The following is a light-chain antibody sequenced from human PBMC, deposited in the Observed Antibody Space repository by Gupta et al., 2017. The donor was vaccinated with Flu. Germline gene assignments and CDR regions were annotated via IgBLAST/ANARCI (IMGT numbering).Light chain of an antibody. Sequence: SYVLPQPPSLSVAPGQTARITCSEDNIESRSVHWYQQKPGQAPVLVVYDDSDRPSGIPERFSGSNSGSTATLTISRVEAGDEAAYYCQVWNKYSEQVVFGGGTKLTVL. CDR3: QVWNKYSEQVV. CDR2: DDS. V-gene: IGLV3-21*02. CDR1: NIESRS. J-gene: IGLJ2*01.